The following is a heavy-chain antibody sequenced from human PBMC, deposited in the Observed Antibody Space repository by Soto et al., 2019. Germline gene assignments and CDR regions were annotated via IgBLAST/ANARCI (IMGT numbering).Heavy chain of an antibody. Sequence: SETLSLTCTVSGGSISSGGYYWSWIRQPPGKGLEWIGEINHSGSTNYNPSLKSRVTISVDTSKNQFSLKLSSVTAADTAVYYCARYKSNYYYGMDVWGQGTTVTVSS. V-gene: IGHV4-61*08. J-gene: IGHJ6*02. CDR3: ARYKSNYYYGMDV. D-gene: IGHD1-20*01. CDR1: GGSISSGGYY. CDR2: INHSGST.